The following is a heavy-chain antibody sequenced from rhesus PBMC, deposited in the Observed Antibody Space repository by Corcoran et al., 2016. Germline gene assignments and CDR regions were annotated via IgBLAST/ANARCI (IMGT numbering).Heavy chain of an antibody. CDR2: ISVSSGST. D-gene: IGHD5-24*01. V-gene: IGHV4-99*01. J-gene: IGHJ4*01. Sequence: QVQLQESGPGLVKPSETLSLTCAVSGYSISSGYYWGWIRQPPGKGLEYIGYISVSSGSTYYNPSLKRRVTISKDTSKNQFSLKLSSVTAADTAVYYCARLEIQWVQSWDYWGQGVLVTVSS. CDR3: ARLEIQWVQSWDY. CDR1: GYSISSGYY.